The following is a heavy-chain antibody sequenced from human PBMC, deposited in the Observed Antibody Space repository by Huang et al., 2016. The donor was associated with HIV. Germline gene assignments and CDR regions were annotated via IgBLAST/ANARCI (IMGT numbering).Heavy chain of an antibody. CDR3: SPAGDDYFYFYMDV. V-gene: IGHV3-49*03. Sequence: QLVESGGDSVQSGRSLRLSCRGSGFIFNAFAIYWFRQSPGNGREGVGFVRRKAFGGASKGAPSVKDRFTVSRDEAKNVAFLQMDNLQVDDTAIYYCSPAGDDYFYFYMDVWGNGTTVIVS. CDR1: GFIFNAFA. D-gene: IGHD4-17*01. J-gene: IGHJ6*03. CDR2: VRRKAFGGAS.